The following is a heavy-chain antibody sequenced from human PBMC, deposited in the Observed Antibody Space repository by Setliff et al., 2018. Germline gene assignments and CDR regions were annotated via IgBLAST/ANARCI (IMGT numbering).Heavy chain of an antibody. D-gene: IGHD2-15*01. V-gene: IGHV1-8*02. Sequence: ASVKVSCKASGYTFSNYDINWVRQATGQGLEWMGWMNPTSGNTGYAQKFQGRVTMTRNNSISTAYMELSSLRSEDTAVYYCARGAPGRYCSGGSCSYFDYWGQGILVTVSS. CDR2: MNPTSGNT. CDR3: ARGAPGRYCSGGSCSYFDY. J-gene: IGHJ4*02. CDR1: GYTFSNYD.